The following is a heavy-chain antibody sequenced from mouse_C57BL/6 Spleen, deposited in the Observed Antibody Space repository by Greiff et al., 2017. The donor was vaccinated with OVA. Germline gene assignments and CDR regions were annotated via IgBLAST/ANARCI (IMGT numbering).Heavy chain of an antibody. V-gene: IGHV2-4*01. CDR2: IWSGGST. J-gene: IGHJ2*01. Sequence: QVHVKQSGPGLVQPSQSLSITCTVSGFSLTSYGVHWVRQPPGKGLEWLGVIWSGGSTDYNAAFISRLSISKDNSKSQVFFKMNSLQADDTAIYYCAKMAKTGGYFDYWGQGTTLTVSS. CDR1: GFSLTSYG. D-gene: IGHD3-2*01. CDR3: AKMAKTGGYFDY.